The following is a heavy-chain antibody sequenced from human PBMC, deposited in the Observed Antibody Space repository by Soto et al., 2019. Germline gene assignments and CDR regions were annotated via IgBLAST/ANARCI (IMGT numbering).Heavy chain of an antibody. CDR2: IWYDGSNE. D-gene: IGHD6-19*01. J-gene: IGHJ4*02. Sequence: VPLVESGGGVVQPGRSLRLSCAASGFTFSSYGMHWVRQAPGKGLEWVAVIWYDGSNENYADSVKGRFTISRDNSKNTLYLQMNSLRAEDTALYYCARDRRGSGWYDYFDYWGQGTLVTVSS. V-gene: IGHV3-33*01. CDR1: GFTFSSYG. CDR3: ARDRRGSGWYDYFDY.